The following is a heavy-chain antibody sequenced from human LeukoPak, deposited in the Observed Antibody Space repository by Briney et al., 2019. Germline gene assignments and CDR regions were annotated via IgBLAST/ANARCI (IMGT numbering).Heavy chain of an antibody. CDR2: VFNNGGT. CDR3: VASYGGYVLDY. CDR1: GGSIGSYH. J-gene: IGHJ4*02. D-gene: IGHD5-12*01. Sequence: SETLSLTCSVSGGSIGSYHWNWIRQPSGKGLEWIGIVFNNGGTKHNPSLKSRVAISVDTSKDQSALKLSSVTAADTAVYYCVASYGGYVLDYWGQGALVIVSS. V-gene: IGHV4-59*01.